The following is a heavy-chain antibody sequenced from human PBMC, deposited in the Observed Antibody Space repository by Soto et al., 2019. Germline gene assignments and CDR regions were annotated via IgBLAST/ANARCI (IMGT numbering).Heavy chain of an antibody. CDR1: GGSISSGGYS. V-gene: IGHV4-30-2*01. CDR3: ASNTDYYDSGFAFDI. J-gene: IGHJ3*02. D-gene: IGHD3-22*01. CDR2: IYHSGST. Sequence: QLQLQESGSGLVKPSQTLSLTCAVSGGSISSGGYSWSWIRQPPGKGLEWIGYIYHSGSTYYNPSLKSRVTISVDRSKNQFSLKLSSVTAADTAVYYCASNTDYYDSGFAFDIWGQGTMVTVSS.